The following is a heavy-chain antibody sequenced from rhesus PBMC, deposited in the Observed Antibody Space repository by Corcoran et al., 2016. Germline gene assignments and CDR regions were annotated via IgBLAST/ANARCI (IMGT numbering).Heavy chain of an antibody. CDR2: IRNQANGGTA. J-gene: IGHJ4*01. CDR1: GFTFSYYY. CDR3: ATFSRPDDY. V-gene: IGHV3-116*02. Sequence: EVRLVESGGGLVQPGGSLRLSCAASGFTFSYYYMSWVRQAPGKGPGWVGLIRNQANGGTAQYAASVKGRFTISRDDSKSIASLQMNSLKTEDTAVYYCATFSRPDDYWGQGVLVTVSS.